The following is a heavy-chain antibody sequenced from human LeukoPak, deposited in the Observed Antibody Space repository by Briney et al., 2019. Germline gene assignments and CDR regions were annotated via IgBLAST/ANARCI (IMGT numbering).Heavy chain of an antibody. V-gene: IGHV4-4*07. CDR2: IYTSGST. D-gene: IGHD5-18*01. Sequence: SETLSLTCTVSGGSISSYYWSWIRQPAGKGMEWIGRIYTSGSTNYNTSLKSRVTMSVDTSKNQFSLKLSSVTAADTAVYYCARVAYSYGSYGMDVWGQGTTVTVSS. CDR3: ARVAYSYGSYGMDV. CDR1: GGSISSYY. J-gene: IGHJ6*02.